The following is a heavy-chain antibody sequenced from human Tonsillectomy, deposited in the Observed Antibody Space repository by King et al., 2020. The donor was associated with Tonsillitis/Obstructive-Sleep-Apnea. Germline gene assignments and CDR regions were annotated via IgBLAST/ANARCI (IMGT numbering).Heavy chain of an antibody. CDR3: TARVVLWFGELIHPPDS. CDR2: IRSKAYGGTT. D-gene: IGHD3-10*01. V-gene: IGHV3-49*05. J-gene: IGHJ4*02. CDR1: GFTFGDYA. Sequence: VQLVESGVGLVKPGRSLRLSCTASGFTFGDYAISWFRQAPGKGLEWVGFIRSKAYGGTTEYAASVKGRFTISRDDFKSIAYLQMNSLITEDPAVYYCTARVVLWFGELIHPPDSWGQGTLVTVSS.